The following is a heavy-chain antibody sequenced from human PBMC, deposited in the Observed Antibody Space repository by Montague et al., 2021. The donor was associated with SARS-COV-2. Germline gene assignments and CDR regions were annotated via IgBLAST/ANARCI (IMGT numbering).Heavy chain of an antibody. Sequence: SETLSLTCTVSGGSIGNWTYYWGWVRQPPGKGLEWIASLYYTGGAFYNPSLMSRVTKSFVTSKNQISLNLASVTAADTAVYYCARARATYYHILTGYYNVIHLKSYFDPWGQGTLVTVSS. J-gene: IGHJ5*02. CDR2: LYYTGGA. CDR3: ARARATYYHILTGYYNVIHLKSYFDP. V-gene: IGHV4-39*07. D-gene: IGHD3-9*01. CDR1: GGSIGNWTYY.